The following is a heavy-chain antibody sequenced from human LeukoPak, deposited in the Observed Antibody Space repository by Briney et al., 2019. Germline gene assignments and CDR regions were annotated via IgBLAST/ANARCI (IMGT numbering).Heavy chain of an antibody. CDR1: GGSFSGYY. Sequence: PSETLSLTCAVYGGSFSGYYWSCIRQPPGKGLEWIGEINHSGSTTHNPSLKSRVTISVDTSKNQFSLKLGSVTAADTAVYYCARSIGSYGGEAFDIWGQGTMVTVSS. D-gene: IGHD1-26*01. CDR3: ARSIGSYGGEAFDI. CDR2: INHSGST. J-gene: IGHJ3*02. V-gene: IGHV4-34*01.